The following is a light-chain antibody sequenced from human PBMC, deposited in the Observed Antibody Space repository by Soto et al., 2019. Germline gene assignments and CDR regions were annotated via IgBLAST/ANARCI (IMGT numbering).Light chain of an antibody. CDR3: HQRSNWPPPFT. CDR2: DAS. CDR1: QSVSSY. Sequence: EIVLTKAPATLSLSPGERATLSCRASQSVSSYLAWYQQKPGQAPRLLIYDASNMPTGIPARFSGSGSGTAFILPISSLEHEDFAFYYCHQRSNWPPPFTFGPGTKVDIK. J-gene: IGKJ3*01. V-gene: IGKV3-11*01.